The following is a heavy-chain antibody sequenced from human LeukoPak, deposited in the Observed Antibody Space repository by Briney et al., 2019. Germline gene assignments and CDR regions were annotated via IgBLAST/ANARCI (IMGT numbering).Heavy chain of an antibody. D-gene: IGHD3-10*01. CDR1: GGSFSDYY. V-gene: IGHV4-34*01. J-gene: IGHJ4*02. Sequence: PSETLSLTCDVYGGSFSDYYWGWIRQPPGKGLEWIGSIYSGSTYYNPSLKSRVTISVDTSKNQLSLKLSSVTAADTAVYYCARTRYYYNSRSYGAPYYFDYWGQGTLVTVSS. CDR2: IYSGST. CDR3: ARTRYYYNSRSYGAPYYFDY.